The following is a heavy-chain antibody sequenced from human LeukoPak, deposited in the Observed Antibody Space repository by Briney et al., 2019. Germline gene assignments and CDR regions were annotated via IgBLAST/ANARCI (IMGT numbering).Heavy chain of an antibody. V-gene: IGHV1-69*01. D-gene: IGHD2-2*02. CDR1: GGTFSSYA. J-gene: IGHJ6*03. CDR3: ASRGYCRSTSCYTGALPLYYYYMDV. Sequence: ASVKVSCKASGGTFSSYAISWVRQAPGQGLEWMGGIIPIFGTANYAQKFQGRVTITADESTSTAYMELSSLRSEDTAVYYCASRGYCRSTSCYTGALPLYYYYMDVWGKGTTVTVP. CDR2: IIPIFGTA.